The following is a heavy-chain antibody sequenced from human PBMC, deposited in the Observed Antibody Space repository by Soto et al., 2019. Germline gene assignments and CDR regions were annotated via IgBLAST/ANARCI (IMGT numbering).Heavy chain of an antibody. CDR2: ISGAGGTT. CDR1: GFSFSSYA. V-gene: IGHV3-23*01. D-gene: IGHD6-19*01. CDR3: AKKDVTVTGNNWFHP. Sequence: GSLRLSCAASGFSFSSYAMNWVRQVPGKGLEWVSIISGAGGTTYYADSVKGRFTISRDNSKNTVYLQLNSLRAEDTAVYYCAKKDVTVTGNNWFHPWGQGTLVTVSS. J-gene: IGHJ5*02.